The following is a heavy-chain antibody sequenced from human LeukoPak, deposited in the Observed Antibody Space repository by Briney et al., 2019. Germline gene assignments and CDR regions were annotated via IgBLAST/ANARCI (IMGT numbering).Heavy chain of an antibody. Sequence: ASVKVSCKASGYTFTGYYMNWVRQAPGQGLEWMGMINANGGSTGYAQKFQGRVTMTRDTSTSAAYMELWSLRFVDTAIYYWARDNSVGTNAWWIDRGGKATLLSVSS. D-gene: IGHD1-26*01. CDR3: ARDNSVGTNAWWIDR. V-gene: IGHV1-46*01. CDR1: GYTFTGYY. CDR2: INANGGST. J-gene: IGHJ4*01.